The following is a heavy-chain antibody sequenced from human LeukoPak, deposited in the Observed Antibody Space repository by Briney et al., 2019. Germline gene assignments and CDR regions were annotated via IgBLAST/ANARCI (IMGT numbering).Heavy chain of an antibody. D-gene: IGHD3-22*01. Sequence: SETLSLTCTVSGGSIGSYYWSWIRQPPGKGLEWIGYIYYSGSTNYNPSLKSRVTISVDTSKNQFSLKLSSVTAADTAVYYCARDLDYYDSTWFDPWGQGTLVTVSS. CDR2: IYYSGST. V-gene: IGHV4-59*12. J-gene: IGHJ5*02. CDR3: ARDLDYYDSTWFDP. CDR1: GGSIGSYY.